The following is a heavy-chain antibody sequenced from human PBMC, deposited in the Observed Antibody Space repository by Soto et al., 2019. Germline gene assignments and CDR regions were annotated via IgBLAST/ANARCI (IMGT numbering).Heavy chain of an antibody. CDR1: GFTFSSYS. CDR2: ISSSSSTI. D-gene: IGHD6-13*01. CDR3: ASTSSSWSINWFDP. J-gene: IGHJ5*02. V-gene: IGHV3-48*01. Sequence: GGSLRLSCAASGFTFSSYSMNWVRQAPGKGLEWVSYISSSSSTIYYADSVKGRFTISRDNAKNSLYLQMNSLRAKDTAVYYCASTSSSWSINWFDPWGQGTLVTVS.